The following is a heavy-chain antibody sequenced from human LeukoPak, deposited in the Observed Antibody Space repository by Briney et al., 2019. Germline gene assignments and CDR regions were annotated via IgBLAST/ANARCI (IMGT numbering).Heavy chain of an antibody. Sequence: SETLSLTCEVYGGSFSGYYWSWIRQSPGKGREWIGEISQSGSTNYNPSLKSRVTISVDTSKNQFSLKLSSVTAADTAVYYCARVHRGVMGYYYYYMDVWGKGTTVTVSS. D-gene: IGHD3-10*01. CDR1: GGSFSGYY. CDR2: ISQSGST. CDR3: ARVHRGVMGYYYYYMDV. J-gene: IGHJ6*03. V-gene: IGHV4-34*01.